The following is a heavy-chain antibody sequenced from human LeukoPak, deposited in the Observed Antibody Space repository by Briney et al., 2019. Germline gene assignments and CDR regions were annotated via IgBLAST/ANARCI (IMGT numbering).Heavy chain of an antibody. V-gene: IGHV7-4-1*02. CDR2: INTNTGNP. J-gene: IGHJ6*03. CDR1: GYTFTSYA. D-gene: IGHD6-19*01. CDR3: ARGASSGWSTYYYYYYMDV. Sequence: ASVKVSCKASGYTFTSYAMNWVRQAPGQGLEWMGWINTNTGNPTYAQGFTGRFVFSLDTSVSTAYLRISSLKAEDTAVYYCARGASSGWSTYYYYYYMDVWGKGTTVTVSS.